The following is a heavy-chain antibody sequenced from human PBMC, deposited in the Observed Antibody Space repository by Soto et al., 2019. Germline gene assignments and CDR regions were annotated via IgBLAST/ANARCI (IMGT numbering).Heavy chain of an antibody. J-gene: IGHJ6*02. D-gene: IGHD2-21*02. V-gene: IGHV2-5*02. Sequence: QITLKESSPTLVKPTQTLTLTCTFSGFSLSTGGVGVGWIRQPPGKALEWLALIYWDNDKRYSPSLKSRLTVTKDTSKNQVVLTMTNMDPVDTATYYCVQSRCGGDCLRSYSSHYYYGMDVWGQGTTVTVFS. CDR1: GFSLSTGGVG. CDR3: VQSRCGGDCLRSYSSHYYYGMDV. CDR2: IYWDNDK.